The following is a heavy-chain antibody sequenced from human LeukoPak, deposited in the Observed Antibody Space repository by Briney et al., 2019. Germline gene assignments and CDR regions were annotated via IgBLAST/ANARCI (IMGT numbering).Heavy chain of an antibody. D-gene: IGHD3-10*01. V-gene: IGHV3-21*04. J-gene: IGHJ5*02. Sequence: GGSLRLSCAASGFTFSSYSMNWVRQAPGKGLEWVSSISSSSSYIYYADSVKGRFTISRDNAKNSLYLQMNSLRAEDTAVYYCARDAGFGKNWFDPWGQGTLVTVSS. CDR2: ISSSSSYI. CDR1: GFTFSSYS. CDR3: ARDAGFGKNWFDP.